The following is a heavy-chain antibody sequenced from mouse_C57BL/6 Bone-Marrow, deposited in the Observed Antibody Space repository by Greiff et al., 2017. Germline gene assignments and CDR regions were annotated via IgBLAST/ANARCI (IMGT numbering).Heavy chain of an antibody. CDR2: IWTGGGT. CDR1: GFSLTSYA. CDR3: ASHDGYYVRGRDAMDY. Sequence: QVQLKQSGPGLVAPSQSLSITCTVSGFSLTSYAISWVRQPPGKGLEWLGVIWTGGGTNYNSALKSRLSISKDNSKSQVFLKMNSLQTDDTARYYCASHDGYYVRGRDAMDYWGQGTSVTVSS. D-gene: IGHD2-3*01. V-gene: IGHV2-9-1*01. J-gene: IGHJ4*01.